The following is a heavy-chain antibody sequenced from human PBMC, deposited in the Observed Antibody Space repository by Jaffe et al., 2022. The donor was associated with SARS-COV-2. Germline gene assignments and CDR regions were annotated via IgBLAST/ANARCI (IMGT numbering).Heavy chain of an antibody. CDR3: ARGGRVDYFDY. J-gene: IGHJ4*02. Sequence: QVQLVESGGGVVQPGRSLRLSCAASGFTFSSYAMHWVRQAPGKGLEWVAVISYDGSNKYYADSVKGRFTISRDNSKNTLYLQMNSLRAEDTAVYYCARGGRVDYFDYWGQGTLVTVSS. CDR1: GFTFSSYA. V-gene: IGHV3-30*04. D-gene: IGHD2-15*01. CDR2: ISYDGSNK.